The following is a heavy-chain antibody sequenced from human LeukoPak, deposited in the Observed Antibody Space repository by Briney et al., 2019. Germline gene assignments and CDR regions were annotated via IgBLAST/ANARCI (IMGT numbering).Heavy chain of an antibody. CDR3: ARGGRGYCTSSSCYFDY. D-gene: IGHD2-2*01. Sequence: SQTLSLTCAISGDSVSSAAWNWIRQSPSRGLEWLGRTYYRSKWYNDYAVSVKSRITNNPDTSKNQFSLHLNSVTPEDTAVYYCARGGRGYCTSSSCYFDYWGQGTLVTVSS. CDR1: GDSVSSAA. J-gene: IGHJ4*02. CDR2: TYYRSKWYN. V-gene: IGHV6-1*01.